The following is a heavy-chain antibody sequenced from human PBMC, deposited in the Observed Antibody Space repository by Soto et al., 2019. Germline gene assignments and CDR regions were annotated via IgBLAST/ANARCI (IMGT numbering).Heavy chain of an antibody. CDR1: GYFISSGYY. Sequence: SETLSLTCTVSGYFISSGYYWGWIRQPPGKGLEWVGSMFHSGSTHYNQSLKSRVTMSVDTSKNQFSLRLSSVTASDTAVYYCARGHIVVVPTVGWFDPWGQGTLVTVSS. CDR2: MFHSGST. CDR3: ARGHIVVVPTVGWFDP. V-gene: IGHV4-38-2*02. D-gene: IGHD2-2*01. J-gene: IGHJ5*02.